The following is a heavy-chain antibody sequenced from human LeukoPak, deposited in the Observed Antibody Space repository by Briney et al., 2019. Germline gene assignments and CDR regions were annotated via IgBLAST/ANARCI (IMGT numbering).Heavy chain of an antibody. Sequence: SETLSLTCTVSGGSISSSSYYWGWIRQPPGKGLEWIGSIYYSGSTYYNPSLKSRVTISVDTSKNQFSLKLSSVTAADTAVYYCARDLLYYYGSEGDYWGQGTLVTVSS. CDR3: ARDLLYYYGSEGDY. CDR2: IYYSGST. CDR1: GGSISSSSYY. J-gene: IGHJ4*02. D-gene: IGHD3-10*01. V-gene: IGHV4-39*07.